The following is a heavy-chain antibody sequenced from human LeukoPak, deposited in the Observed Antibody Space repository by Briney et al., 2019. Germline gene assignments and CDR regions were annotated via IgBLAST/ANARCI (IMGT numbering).Heavy chain of an antibody. CDR3: ATAVDKYYDSSGTITKYYFAY. CDR1: GYRFTTYW. CDR2: IYPGGSES. Sequence: GESLKISCKGSGYRFTTYWIGWVRQMPGKGLEWMGIIYPGGSESRYSLSFQGQVTISADKSISTAYLQWSRLKASDTAMYFCATAVDKYYDSSGTITKYYFAYWGQGTLVTVSS. D-gene: IGHD3-22*01. J-gene: IGHJ4*02. V-gene: IGHV5-51*01.